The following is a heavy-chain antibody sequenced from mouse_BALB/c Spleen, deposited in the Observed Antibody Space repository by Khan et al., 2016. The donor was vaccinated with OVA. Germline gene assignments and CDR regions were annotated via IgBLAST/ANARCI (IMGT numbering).Heavy chain of an antibody. D-gene: IGHD1-1*01. Sequence: VQLQQSGAELAKPGASVKMSCKASGYTFTSYWMHWVKQRPGQGLEWIGYINPSTGYTEYNQRFKDKATLTADKSSSTAYMQLSSLTSEESAVYYCANHGSSSARLTYWGQGTLVTVSA. J-gene: IGHJ3*01. CDR2: INPSTGYT. CDR3: ANHGSSSARLTY. V-gene: IGHV1-7*01. CDR1: GYTFTSYW.